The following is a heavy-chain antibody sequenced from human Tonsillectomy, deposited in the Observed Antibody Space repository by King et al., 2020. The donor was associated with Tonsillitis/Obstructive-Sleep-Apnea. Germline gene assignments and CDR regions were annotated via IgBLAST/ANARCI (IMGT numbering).Heavy chain of an antibody. V-gene: IGHV3-7*03. CDR1: GFTFSRYW. Sequence: VQLVESGGGLVQPGGSLRLSCAASGFTFSRYWLSWFRQAPGKGLEWVANIKQDGSEKYYVDSVKGRFTISRDNAKNSLYLQMTSLRAEDTAVYYCAGNSGSSYEGHWGQGTLVTVSS. CDR2: IKQDGSEK. D-gene: IGHD1-26*01. J-gene: IGHJ4*02. CDR3: AGNSGSSYEGH.